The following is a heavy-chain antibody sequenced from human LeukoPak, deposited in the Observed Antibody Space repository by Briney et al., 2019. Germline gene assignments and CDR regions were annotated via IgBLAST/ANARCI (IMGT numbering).Heavy chain of an antibody. J-gene: IGHJ4*02. V-gene: IGHV3-23*01. CDR2: IGALGDII. D-gene: IGHD3-3*01. CDR1: GFPFSSYA. Sequence: GGSLRLSCSAFGFPFSSYAMSWVRQTPGYGLQWVSTIGALGDIIYYADSVEGRFTISRDNSKNTLSLQMDSLGVEDTALYYCAKVRNTGVVPNPYYFNLWGPGTPVTVSS. CDR3: AKVRNTGVVPNPYYFNL.